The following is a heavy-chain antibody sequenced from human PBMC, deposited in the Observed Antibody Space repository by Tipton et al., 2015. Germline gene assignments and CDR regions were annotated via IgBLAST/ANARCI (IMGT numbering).Heavy chain of an antibody. CDR2: ISATSVYV. D-gene: IGHD1-26*01. CDR1: GFTFSHYT. V-gene: IGHV3-21*01. Sequence: SLRLSCAASGFTFSHYTMNWVRQAPGRGLQWVASISATSVYVHHSDSLKGRFTISRDNAKNSLFLQMDSLRAEDTAVYYCARDSVGFDYWGRGTLVAVSS. CDR3: ARDSVGFDY. J-gene: IGHJ4*02.